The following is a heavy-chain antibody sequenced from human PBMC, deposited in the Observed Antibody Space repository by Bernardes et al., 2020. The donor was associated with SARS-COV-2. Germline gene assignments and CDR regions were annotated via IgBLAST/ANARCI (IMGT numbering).Heavy chain of an antibody. CDR2: ISGRCGST. J-gene: IGHJ4*02. CDR1: GFTFSSYA. V-gene: IGHV3-23*01. CDR3: AKDPFYDFWSDYYFDY. Sequence: GGSLRLSCAASGFTFSSYAMSWVRQAPGKGLEWVSAISGRCGSTYYADSVKGRFTISRDNSKNTLYLQMNSLRAEDTAVYYCAKDPFYDFWSDYYFDYWGQGTLVTVSS. D-gene: IGHD3-3*01.